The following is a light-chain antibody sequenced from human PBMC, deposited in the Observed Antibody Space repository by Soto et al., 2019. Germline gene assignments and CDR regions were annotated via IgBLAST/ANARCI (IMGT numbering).Light chain of an antibody. Sequence: DIQMTQSPSSVSASAVDRVTISFRASQGITSWLAWYQQKPGKAPKLLIYAASTLQSGVPSRFSGSGSGTDFTLTISNLQPEDFATYYCQQATSFPRTFGQGTKVDIK. CDR2: AAS. V-gene: IGKV1-12*01. J-gene: IGKJ1*01. CDR3: QQATSFPRT. CDR1: QGITSW.